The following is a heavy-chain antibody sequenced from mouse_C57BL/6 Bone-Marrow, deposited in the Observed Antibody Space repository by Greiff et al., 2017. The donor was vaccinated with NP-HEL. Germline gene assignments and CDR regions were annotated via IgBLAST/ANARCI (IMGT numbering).Heavy chain of an antibody. V-gene: IGHV1-52*01. J-gene: IGHJ2*01. Sequence: QVQLKQPGAELVRPGSSVKLSCKASGYTFTSYWMHWVKQRPIQGLEWIGNIDPSDSETHYNQKFKDKATLTVDKSSSTAYMQLSSLTSEDSAVYDCARGSYGNYDYWGQGTTLTVSS. D-gene: IGHD2-1*01. CDR2: IDPSDSET. CDR3: ARGSYGNYDY. CDR1: GYTFTSYW.